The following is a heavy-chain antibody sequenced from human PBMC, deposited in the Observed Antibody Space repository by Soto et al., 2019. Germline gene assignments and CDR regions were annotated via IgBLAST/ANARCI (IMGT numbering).Heavy chain of an antibody. V-gene: IGHV4-34*01. CDR2: INHSGST. D-gene: IGHD1-26*01. CDR1: GGSFSGYY. J-gene: IGHJ6*02. CDR3: ARGRLSGSYYYYYYGMDV. Sequence: SETLSLTCAVYGGSFSGYYWSWIRQPPGKGLEWIGEINHSGSTNYNPSLKSRVTISVDTSKNQFSLKLSSVTAADTAVYYCARGRLSGSYYYYYYGMDVWGQGTTVTVSS.